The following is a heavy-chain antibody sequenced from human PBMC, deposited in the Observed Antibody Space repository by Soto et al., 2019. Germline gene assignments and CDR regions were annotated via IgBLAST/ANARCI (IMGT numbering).Heavy chain of an antibody. CDR1: GFTFSNYA. CDR2: ISHSGGST. Sequence: GGSLRLSCAASGFTFSNYAMSWVRQAPGKGLEWVSDISHSGGSTFYADSVKGRFTISRDNSKNTLYLQMNSLRAEDTAVYYCAKGSDIVATSEGYYFDYWGQGTLVTVSA. V-gene: IGHV3-23*01. CDR3: AKGSDIVATSEGYYFDY. J-gene: IGHJ4*02. D-gene: IGHD5-12*01.